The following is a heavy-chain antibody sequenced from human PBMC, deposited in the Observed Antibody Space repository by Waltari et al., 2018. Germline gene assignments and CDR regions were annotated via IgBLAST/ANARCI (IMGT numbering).Heavy chain of an antibody. J-gene: IGHJ3*02. Sequence: EVQLVQSGADVKKTGESLKISCKGSGYSFTTNWICWVGQMTGKGLEWMVIIYPGDSDTRYNPSLKSRVTISVDTSKNQFSLKLSSVTAADTAVYYCASGLGRKTDAFDIWGQGTMVTVSS. D-gene: IGHD3-10*01. V-gene: IGHV5-51*03. CDR1: GYSFTTNW. CDR2: IYPGDSDT. CDR3: ASGLGRKTDAFDI.